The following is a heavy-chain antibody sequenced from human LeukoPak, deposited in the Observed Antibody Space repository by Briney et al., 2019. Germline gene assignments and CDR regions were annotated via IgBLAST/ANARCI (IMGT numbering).Heavy chain of an antibody. J-gene: IGHJ4*02. V-gene: IGHV3-23*01. CDR1: GFTFSTYA. CDR3: AKSTDYTFDY. Sequence: GGSLRLSCAASGFTFSTYAMTWVRQAPGKGLEWVSSISGGGSTYYADSVKGRFTISRDNSKNTLYLQMNNLRAEDTAIYYCAKSTDYTFDYWGQGTLVTVSS. CDR2: ISGGGST. D-gene: IGHD4-11*01.